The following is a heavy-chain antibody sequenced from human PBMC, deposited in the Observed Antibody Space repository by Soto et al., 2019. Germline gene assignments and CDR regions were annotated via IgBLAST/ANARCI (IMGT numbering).Heavy chain of an antibody. D-gene: IGHD3-3*01. V-gene: IGHV1-2*02. CDR2: INPNSGGT. J-gene: IGHJ6*02. CDR1: GYTFTGYY. CDR3: ATESLLDPYGMDV. Sequence: ASVKVSCKASGYTFTGYYMHWVRQAPGQGLEWMGWINPNSGGTNYAQKFQGRVTMTRDTSISTAYMELSRLRSDDTAVYYCATESLLDPYGMDVWGQRTTVTVSS.